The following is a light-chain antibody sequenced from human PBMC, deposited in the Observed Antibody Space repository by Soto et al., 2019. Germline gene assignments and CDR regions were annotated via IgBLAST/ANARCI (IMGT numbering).Light chain of an antibody. CDR2: NNN. CDR3: ATWDDSLNARGV. J-gene: IGLJ3*02. V-gene: IGLV1-44*01. Sequence: QSVLTQPPSTSGTPGQRVTISCSGSRSNIGNNAVSWYQQFPGTAPKLLIYNNNQRPSGVPDRFSGSKSGTSASPAISGLQSEDEADYYYATWDDSLNARGVFGGGTKLTVL. CDR1: RSNIGNNA.